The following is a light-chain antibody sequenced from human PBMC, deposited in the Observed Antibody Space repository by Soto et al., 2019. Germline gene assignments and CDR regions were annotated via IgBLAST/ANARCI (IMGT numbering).Light chain of an antibody. V-gene: IGKV3-15*01. J-gene: IGKJ1*01. CDR3: QQYNNWWT. Sequence: EIVMTQSPATLSVSPGERATLSCRASQSVSNNLAWYQKKPGQAPRLLIYGASTRATGIPARFSGSASGTEFTLTISSLQSEDFAFYYCQQYNNWWTFGQGTRVEIK. CDR1: QSVSNN. CDR2: GAS.